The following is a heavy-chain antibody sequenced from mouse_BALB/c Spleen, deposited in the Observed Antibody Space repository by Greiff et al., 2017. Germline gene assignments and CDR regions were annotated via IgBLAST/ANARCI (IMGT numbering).Heavy chain of an antibody. Sequence: QVQLKQPGAELVKPGAPVKLSCKASGYTFTSYWMNWVKQRPGRGLEWIGRIDPSDSETHYNQKFKDKATLTVDKSSSTAYIQLSSLTSEDSAVYYCARGDGYYAMDYWGQGTSVTVSS. CDR1: GYTFTSYW. J-gene: IGHJ4*01. CDR3: ARGDGYYAMDY. D-gene: IGHD2-3*01. V-gene: IGHV1-69*02. CDR2: IDPSDSET.